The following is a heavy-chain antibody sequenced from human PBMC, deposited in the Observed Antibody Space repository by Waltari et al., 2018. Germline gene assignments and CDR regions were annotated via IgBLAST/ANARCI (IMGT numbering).Heavy chain of an antibody. CDR2: IIPIFGTA. J-gene: IGHJ4*02. CDR3: ARRRCSSTSCWGYFDY. CDR1: GGTFSSYA. Sequence: QVQLVQSGAEVKKPGSSVKVSCKASGGTFSSYAISWVRQAPGQGLEWMGGIIPIFGTANYEQKCQGRVTITTDESTSTAYMELSSLRSEDTAVYYCARRRCSSTSCWGYFDYWGQGTLVTVSS. D-gene: IGHD2-2*01. V-gene: IGHV1-69*05.